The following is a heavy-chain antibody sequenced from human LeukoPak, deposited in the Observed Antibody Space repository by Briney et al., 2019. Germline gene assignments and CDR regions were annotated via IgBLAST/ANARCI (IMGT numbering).Heavy chain of an antibody. CDR2: MYYSGST. V-gene: IGHV4-39*01. Sequence: SETLSLTCTVSGGSMSSISYYWGWIRQPPGKGLEWIGSMYYSGSTYYNPSLKSRVTISVDTSKNQFSLKLRSVTAADTAVDYCARHVTLTGIPLRQPNWFDPWGQGTLVTVSS. CDR3: ARHVTLTGIPLRQPNWFDP. D-gene: IGHD6-13*01. CDR1: GGSMSSISYY. J-gene: IGHJ5*02.